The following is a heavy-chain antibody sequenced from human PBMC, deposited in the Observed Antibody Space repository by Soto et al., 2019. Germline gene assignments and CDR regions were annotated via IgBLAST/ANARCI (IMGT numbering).Heavy chain of an antibody. CDR1: GFTFSSNA. Sequence: EVRLLESGGGLVQPGGSLRLSCGGSGFTFSSNAMSWVRQAPGKGLEWVSSVSGDGYASDYADSVKGRFTVSRHNSKNTLYLQMYSLPAEDSAVYYCARRHYYGSATFALATWGQGTLVTVSS. D-gene: IGHD3-10*01. V-gene: IGHV3-23*01. CDR2: VSGDGYAS. CDR3: ARRHYYGSATFALAT. J-gene: IGHJ4*03.